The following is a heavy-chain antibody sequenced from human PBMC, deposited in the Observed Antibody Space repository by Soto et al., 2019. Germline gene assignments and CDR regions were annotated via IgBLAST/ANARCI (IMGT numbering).Heavy chain of an antibody. CDR2: FSSNGGTT. CDR3: VRRVSGNYDY. V-gene: IGHV3-64*01. CDR1: GLTSRGYD. D-gene: IGHD1-7*01. J-gene: IGHJ4*02. Sequence: EVQLAESGGGMFHPGGPLRLSWVALGLTSRGYDMNGVRKAPGKGLEYVSFFSSNGGTTYYGNSVKGRLTISRDNSKNTLYLQMGSLRAEDMAVYYCVRRVSGNYDYWGQGTLVTVSS.